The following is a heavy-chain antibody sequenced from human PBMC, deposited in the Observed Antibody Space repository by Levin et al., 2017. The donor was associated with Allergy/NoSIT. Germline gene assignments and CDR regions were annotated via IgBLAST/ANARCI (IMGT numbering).Heavy chain of an antibody. Sequence: LSQTLSLTCTVSGGSISSYYWSWIRQPPGKGLEWIGYIYYSGNTNYNPSLKSRVTMSVDTSKNQVSLKLSSVTAADTAVYYCARGLKSGWYGELKYWGQGTLVTVSS. CDR1: GGSISSYY. V-gene: IGHV4-59*01. CDR2: IYYSGNT. J-gene: IGHJ4*02. D-gene: IGHD6-19*01. CDR3: ARGLKSGWYGELKY.